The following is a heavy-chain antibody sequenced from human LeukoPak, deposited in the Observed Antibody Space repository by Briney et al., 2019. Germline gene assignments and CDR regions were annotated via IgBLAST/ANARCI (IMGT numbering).Heavy chain of an antibody. D-gene: IGHD4-17*01. J-gene: IGHJ3*02. CDR3: ARDYGDYVGAFDI. CDR1: GGSISSYY. CDR2: IYYSGST. Sequence: SETLSLTCTVSGGSISSYYWSWIRQPPGKGLEWIGYIYYSGSTNYNPSLKSRVTISVDTSKNQFSLNLSSVTAADTAVYYCARDYGDYVGAFDIWGQGTMVTVSS. V-gene: IGHV4-59*12.